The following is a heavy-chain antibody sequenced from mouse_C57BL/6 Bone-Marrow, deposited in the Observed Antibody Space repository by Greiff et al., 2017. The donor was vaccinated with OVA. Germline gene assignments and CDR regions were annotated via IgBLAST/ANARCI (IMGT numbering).Heavy chain of an antibody. V-gene: IGHV1-9*01. CDR2: ILPGSGST. Sequence: QVQLQPSGAELMKPGASVKLSCKATGYTFTGYWIEWVKQRPGHGLEWIGEILPGSGSTNYNEKFKGKATFTADTSSNTAYMQLSSLTTEDSAIYYCARPENDYDGVFPYFDYWGQGTTLTVSS. D-gene: IGHD2-4*01. CDR1: GYTFTGYW. J-gene: IGHJ2*01. CDR3: ARPENDYDGVFPYFDY.